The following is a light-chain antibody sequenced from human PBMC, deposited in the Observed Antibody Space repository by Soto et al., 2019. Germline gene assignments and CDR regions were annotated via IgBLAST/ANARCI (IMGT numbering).Light chain of an antibody. CDR2: DVN. CDR3: TSWTTSTTMK. CDR1: SSDVGAYNY. Sequence: SVLPQPASLSGSPGQSITISCTGTSSDVGAYNYASWYQQHPGKAPKLMIYDVNIRPSGVSNRFSGSKSGNTASLTISGLQAEDEADYYCTSWTTSTTMKFGGGTKVTVL. V-gene: IGLV2-14*01. J-gene: IGLJ2*01.